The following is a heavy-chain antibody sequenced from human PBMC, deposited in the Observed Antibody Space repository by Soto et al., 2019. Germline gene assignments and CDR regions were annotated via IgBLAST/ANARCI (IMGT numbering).Heavy chain of an antibody. Sequence: ASVKVSCKASGYTVTSYDIYWVRQATGQGLEWMGWMNPNTGNSAYAQKFQGRVTVTSDTSINTVHMELSRLRSEDAAVYYCARRAETNGWNGFGADKYYFDFWGKGTLVTVSS. D-gene: IGHD1-1*01. CDR2: MNPNTGNS. CDR3: ARRAETNGWNGFGADKYYFDF. CDR1: GYTVTSYD. J-gene: IGHJ4*02. V-gene: IGHV1-8*01.